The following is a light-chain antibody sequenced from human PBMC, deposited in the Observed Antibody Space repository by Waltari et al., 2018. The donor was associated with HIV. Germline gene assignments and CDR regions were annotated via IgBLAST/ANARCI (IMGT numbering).Light chain of an antibody. Sequence: SYVLTQPTSVSVAPGQTARITCGGTNIGATSVHWYRPRLGQAPALVVYDEVERPSGMSDRISGSNSGNTATLLITGAEVGDEAEYYCQVWDMTSDHFVFGPGTTVTVL. CDR2: DEV. CDR1: NIGATS. CDR3: QVWDMTSDHFV. J-gene: IGLJ1*01. V-gene: IGLV3-21*02.